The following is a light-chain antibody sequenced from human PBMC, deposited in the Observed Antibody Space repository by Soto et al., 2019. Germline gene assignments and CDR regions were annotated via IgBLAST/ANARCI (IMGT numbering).Light chain of an antibody. CDR1: ALPKKY. Sequence: SYELTQPPSVSVSPGQTARITCSGDALPKKYAYWYQQKSGQAPVPVIHEDNTRPSGIPERFSGSSSGTMATLTISGAQVEDEGDYYCYSTDSSGNHRVFGGGTKLTVL. V-gene: IGLV3-10*01. J-gene: IGLJ2*01. CDR3: YSTDSSGNHRV. CDR2: EDN.